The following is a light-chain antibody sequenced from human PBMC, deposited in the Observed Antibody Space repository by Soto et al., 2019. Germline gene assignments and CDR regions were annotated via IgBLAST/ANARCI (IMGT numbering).Light chain of an antibody. CDR3: QSYDSILSGVI. V-gene: IGLV1-40*01. CDR1: SSNIGAGYD. Sequence: QSVLTQPPSVSGAPGQRVTISCTGSSSNIGAGYDVHWYQQLRGTAPKLLIYGNSNRPSGVPDRFSGSKSGTSASLAITGLQAEDEADYYCQSYDSILSGVIFGGGTKLTVL. CDR2: GNS. J-gene: IGLJ2*01.